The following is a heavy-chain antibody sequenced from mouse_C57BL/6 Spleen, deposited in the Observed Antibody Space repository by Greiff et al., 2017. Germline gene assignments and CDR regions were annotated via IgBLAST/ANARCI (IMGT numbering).Heavy chain of an antibody. CDR3: ARANWDKDYAMDY. J-gene: IGHJ4*01. V-gene: IGHV2-9-1*01. D-gene: IGHD4-1*01. CDR1: GFSLTSYA. Sequence: VQVVESGPGLVAPSQSLSITCTVSGFSLTSYAISWVRQPPGKGLEWLGVIWTGGGTNYNSALKSRLSISKDNSKSQVFLKMNSLQTDDTARYYCARANWDKDYAMDYWGQGTSVTVSS. CDR2: IWTGGGT.